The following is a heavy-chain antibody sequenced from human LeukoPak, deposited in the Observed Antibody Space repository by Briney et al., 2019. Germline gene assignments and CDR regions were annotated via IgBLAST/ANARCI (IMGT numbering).Heavy chain of an antibody. J-gene: IGHJ6*03. D-gene: IGHD3-22*01. V-gene: IGHV3-7*01. CDR1: GFTFSSYW. CDR2: IKQDGSEK. Sequence: GGSLRLSCAASGFTFSSYWMSWVRQAPGKGLEWVANIKQDGSEKYYVDSVKGRFTISRDNAKNSLYLQMNSLRAEDTAVYYCAREATNYYYDSSGYYYENYYYYYMDVWGKGTTVTVSS. CDR3: AREATNYYYDSSGYYYENYYYYYMDV.